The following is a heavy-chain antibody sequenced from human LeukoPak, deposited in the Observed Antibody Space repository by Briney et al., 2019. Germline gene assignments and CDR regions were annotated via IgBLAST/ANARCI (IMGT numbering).Heavy chain of an antibody. CDR1: GGSISSGGYY. D-gene: IGHD3-10*01. V-gene: IGHV4-31*03. Sequence: PSQTLSLTCTVSGGSISSGGYYWSWIRQHPGKGLEWIGYIYYSGSTYYNPSLKSRVTISVDTSKNQFSLKLSSVTAVDTAVYYCAREVRGVLNYYFDYWGQGTLVTVSS. CDR2: IYYSGST. CDR3: AREVRGVLNYYFDY. J-gene: IGHJ4*02.